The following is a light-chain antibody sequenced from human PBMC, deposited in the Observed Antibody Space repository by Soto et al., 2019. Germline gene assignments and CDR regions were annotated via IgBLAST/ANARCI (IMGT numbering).Light chain of an antibody. CDR2: KAC. V-gene: IGKV1-5*03. CDR1: QTISSW. J-gene: IGKJ1*01. Sequence: DIQMTQSPSTLSGSVGDRVTITCRASQTISSWLAWYQQKPGKAPKLLICKACTLKSGVPSRFSGSGSGKEFSLTISSLQPDDFATFYCQQYSSFSRTFGQGTKVDI. CDR3: QQYSSFSRT.